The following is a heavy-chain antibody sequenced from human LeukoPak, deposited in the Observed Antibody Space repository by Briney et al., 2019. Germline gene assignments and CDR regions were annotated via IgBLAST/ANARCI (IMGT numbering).Heavy chain of an antibody. J-gene: IGHJ5*02. CDR2: IKSDGST. CDR1: GFTFSSYW. Sequence: GGSLRLSCAASGFTFSSYWMHWVRQTPGKGLDLISRIKSDGSTIYADSVKGRFTISRDNAKNTLYLQMNSLRAEDTAIYYCARAVTYFYGSVTYDWFDPWGQGTLVTVSS. V-gene: IGHV3-74*01. CDR3: ARAVTYFYGSVTYDWFDP. D-gene: IGHD3-10*01.